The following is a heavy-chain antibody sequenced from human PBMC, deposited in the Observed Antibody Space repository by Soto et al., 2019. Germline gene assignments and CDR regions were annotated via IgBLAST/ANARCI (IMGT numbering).Heavy chain of an antibody. CDR3: AIAQRSTAAPYYFDY. V-gene: IGHV5-51*01. Sequence: GESLKISCTGSGYSFSNYWIGWVRQMPGKGLEWMGIIYPGDSDPRYSPSFPDQVTVSVDKSISTAYLQWSSLKTSDTAIYYCAIAQRSTAAPYYFDYWGQGTLVTVSS. CDR2: IYPGDSDP. D-gene: IGHD2-21*02. CDR1: GYSFSNYW. J-gene: IGHJ4*01.